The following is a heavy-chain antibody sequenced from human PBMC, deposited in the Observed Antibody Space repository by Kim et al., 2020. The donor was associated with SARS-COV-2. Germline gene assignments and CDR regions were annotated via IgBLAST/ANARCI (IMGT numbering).Heavy chain of an antibody. CDR1: GGSISSYY. V-gene: IGHV4-4*07. CDR3: ARVHGSYFDF. Sequence: SETLSLTCTVSGGSISSYYWSWIRQPAGKGLEWIGRIYTTGGTDYNPSLKSRVTMSIDTYKNQFSLKLRSVTAADTAVYFCARVHGSYFDFWGRGSLVA. CDR2: IYTTGGT. D-gene: IGHD1-26*01. J-gene: IGHJ4*02.